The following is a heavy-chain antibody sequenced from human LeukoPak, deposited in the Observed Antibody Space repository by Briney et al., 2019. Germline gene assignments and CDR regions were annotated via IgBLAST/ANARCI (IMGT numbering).Heavy chain of an antibody. Sequence: SETLSLTCTVSGGSISSSSYYWGWIRQPPGKGLEWIGSIYYSGSTYYNPSLKSRVTISIDTSKNQFSLKLSSVTAADTAVYYCARRSVVVTEDAFDIWGQGTMVTVPS. CDR3: ARRSVVVTEDAFDI. V-gene: IGHV4-39*01. CDR1: GGSISSSSYY. J-gene: IGHJ3*02. CDR2: IYYSGST. D-gene: IGHD2-21*02.